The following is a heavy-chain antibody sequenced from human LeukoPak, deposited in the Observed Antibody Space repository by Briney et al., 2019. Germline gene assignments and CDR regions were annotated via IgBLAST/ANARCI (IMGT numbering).Heavy chain of an antibody. CDR2: VSYDGGSQ. J-gene: IGHJ4*02. D-gene: IGHD6-19*01. CDR3: ARDGGWYRDY. V-gene: IGHV3-30*03. CDR1: GFTFNNYG. Sequence: GGSLRLSCGASGFTFNNYGMHWVRQAPGKGLEWVAVVSYDGGSQRYADSVQGRFTISRDNSKNMVFLQMDSLRAEDTAVYYCARDGGWYRDYWGQGTLVTVSS.